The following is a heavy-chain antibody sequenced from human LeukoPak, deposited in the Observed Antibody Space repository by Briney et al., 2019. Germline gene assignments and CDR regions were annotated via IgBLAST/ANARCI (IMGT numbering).Heavy chain of an antibody. CDR2: ISSSGGTM. CDR1: GFTFSDYY. CDR3: ARARGSYAFDI. D-gene: IGHD2-15*01. J-gene: IGHJ3*02. Sequence: GGSLRLSCAASGFTFSDYYMGWIRQAPGKGLDWVSYISSSGGTMYYADSVKGRFTISRDNTKYSLYLQMNSLRAEDTAVYYCARARGSYAFDIWGQGTMVTVSS. V-gene: IGHV3-11*04.